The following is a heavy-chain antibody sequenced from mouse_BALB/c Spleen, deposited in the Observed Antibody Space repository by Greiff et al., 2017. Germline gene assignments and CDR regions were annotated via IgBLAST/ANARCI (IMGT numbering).Heavy chain of an antibody. J-gene: IGHJ2*01. CDR2: IDPENGNT. CDR3: ARGDWDDY. V-gene: IGHV14-3*02. CDR1: GFNIKDTY. Sequence: VQLQQSGAELVTPGASVKLSCTASGFNIKDTYMHWVKQRPEQGLEWIGWIDPENGNTIYDPKFQGKASITADTSSNTAYLQLSSLTSEDTAVYYCARGDWDDYWGQGTTLTVSS. D-gene: IGHD4-1*01.